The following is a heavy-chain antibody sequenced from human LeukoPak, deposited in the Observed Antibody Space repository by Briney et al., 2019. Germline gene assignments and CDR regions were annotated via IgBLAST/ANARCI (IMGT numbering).Heavy chain of an antibody. CDR1: GGTFSSYA. Sequence: GSSVKVSCKASGGTFSSYAISWVRQAPGQGLEWMGRIIPIFGTANYAQKFQGRVTITADKSTSTAYMELSSLRSEDTAVYYGARGGYSYGRGVTYFDYWGQGTLVTVSS. J-gene: IGHJ4*02. V-gene: IGHV1-69*06. CDR3: ARGGYSYGRGVTYFDY. D-gene: IGHD5-18*01. CDR2: IIPIFGTA.